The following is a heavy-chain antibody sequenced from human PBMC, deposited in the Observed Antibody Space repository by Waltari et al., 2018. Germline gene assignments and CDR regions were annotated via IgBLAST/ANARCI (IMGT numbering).Heavy chain of an antibody. J-gene: IGHJ4*02. Sequence: QVQLQESGPGLVKPSQTLSLTCTVSGGSISSGSYYWSWIRQPAGKGLEWIGRIYTSWSTNYNPALKSRVTISVDTSKNQFSLKLSSVTAADTAVYYCARSGEYYDILTGYYYFDYWGQGTLVTVSS. V-gene: IGHV4-61*02. CDR3: ARSGEYYDILTGYYYFDY. CDR1: GGSISSGSYY. D-gene: IGHD3-9*01. CDR2: IYTSWST.